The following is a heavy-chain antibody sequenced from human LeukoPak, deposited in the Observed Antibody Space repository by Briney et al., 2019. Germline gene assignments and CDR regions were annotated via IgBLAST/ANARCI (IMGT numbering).Heavy chain of an antibody. CDR1: GYTFTSYG. Sequence: ASVKVSCKASGYTFTSYGISWVRQAPGQGLEWMGWISAYNGNTNYAQKFKGRVTMTTDTLTTTAHMELRSLRSDDTAVYYWSGERDGVPGAMSWFQYYYYYMDVWGKGTTVIVSS. CDR2: ISAYNGNT. D-gene: IGHD2-2*01. J-gene: IGHJ6*03. V-gene: IGHV1-18*01. CDR3: SGERDGVPGAMSWFQYYYYYMDV.